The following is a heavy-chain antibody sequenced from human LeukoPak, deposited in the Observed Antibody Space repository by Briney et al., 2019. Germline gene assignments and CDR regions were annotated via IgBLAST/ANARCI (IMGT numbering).Heavy chain of an antibody. J-gene: IGHJ4*02. D-gene: IGHD3-10*01. CDR3: ARQKDVLLWFGECDFDY. Sequence: SETLSLTCTASGGSISSGGYYWSWIRQHPGKGLEWIGYIYYSGSTYYNPSLKSRVTISVDTSKNQFSLKLSSVTAADTAVYYCARQKDVLLWFGECDFDYWGQGTLVTVSS. CDR1: GGSISSGGYY. CDR2: IYYSGST. V-gene: IGHV4-31*03.